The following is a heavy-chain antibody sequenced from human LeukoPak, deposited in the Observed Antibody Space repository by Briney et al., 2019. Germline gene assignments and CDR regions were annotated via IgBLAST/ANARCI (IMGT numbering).Heavy chain of an antibody. D-gene: IGHD6-19*01. CDR3: ARDLIAVAGQY. V-gene: IGHV3-21*01. CDR2: ISSSSSYI. CDR1: GFTFSSYS. Sequence: GESLRLSCAASGFTFSSYSMNWVRQAPGKGLEWVSSISSSSSYIYYADSVKGRFTISRDNAKNSLYLQMNSLRAEDTAVYYCARDLIAVAGQYWGQGTLVTVSS. J-gene: IGHJ4*02.